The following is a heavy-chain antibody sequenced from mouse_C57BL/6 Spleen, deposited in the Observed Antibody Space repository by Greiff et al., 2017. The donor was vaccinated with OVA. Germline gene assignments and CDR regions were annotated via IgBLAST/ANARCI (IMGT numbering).Heavy chain of an antibody. CDR2: ISYDGSN. V-gene: IGHV3-6*01. Sequence: EVKLMESGPGLVKPSQSLSLTCSVTGYSITSGYYWNWIRQFPGNKLEWMGYISYDGSNNYNPSLKNRISITRDTSKNQFFLKLNSVTTEDTATYYCARVERQLRPLAYWGQGTLVTVSA. D-gene: IGHD3-2*02. CDR3: ARVERQLRPLAY. J-gene: IGHJ3*01. CDR1: GYSITSGYY.